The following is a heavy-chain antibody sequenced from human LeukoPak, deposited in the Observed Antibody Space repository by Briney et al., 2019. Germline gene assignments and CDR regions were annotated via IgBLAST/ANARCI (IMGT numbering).Heavy chain of an antibody. CDR2: ISWNSFTI. Sequence: SGGSLRLSCAASGFTFDDYAMHWVRQAPGKCLEWVSGISWNSFTIGYADSVKGRFTISRDNAKNSLYLQMNSLRAEDTAVYYCAKDLRLGYYYDSSGYYPDDAFDIWGQGTMVTVSS. CDR3: AKDLRLGYYYDSSGYYPDDAFDI. CDR1: GFTFDDYA. V-gene: IGHV3-9*01. D-gene: IGHD3-22*01. J-gene: IGHJ3*02.